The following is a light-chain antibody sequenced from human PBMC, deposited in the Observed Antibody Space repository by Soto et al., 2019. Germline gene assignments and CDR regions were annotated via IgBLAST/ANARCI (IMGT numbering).Light chain of an antibody. V-gene: IGKV1-39*01. Sequence: DIQVTQSQSSLSASVGDRVTITCRASQNIRNYLNWYQQKPGEAPKLLISAVSSLETGVPSRFSGSGSGTDFTLTITSLQPEDFATYYCQQSYNTPRTFGQRTKVDI. CDR1: QNIRNY. J-gene: IGKJ1*01. CDR2: AVS. CDR3: QQSYNTPRT.